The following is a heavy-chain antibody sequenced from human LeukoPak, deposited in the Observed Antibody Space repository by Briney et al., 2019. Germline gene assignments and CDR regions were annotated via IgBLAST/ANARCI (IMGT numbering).Heavy chain of an antibody. CDR3: ARVRAVAGKVYFDY. CDR2: IYYSGST. J-gene: IGHJ4*02. Sequence: AETLSLTCTVSGGSISSYYWSWIRQPPGKGREWIGYIYYSGSTNYNPSLKSRVTISVDTSKNQFSLKLSSVTAADTAVYYCARVRAVAGKVYFDYWGQGTLVTVSS. V-gene: IGHV4-59*01. CDR1: GGSISSYY. D-gene: IGHD6-19*01.